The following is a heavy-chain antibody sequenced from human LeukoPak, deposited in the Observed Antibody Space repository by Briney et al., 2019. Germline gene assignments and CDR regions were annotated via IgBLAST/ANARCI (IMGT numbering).Heavy chain of an antibody. CDR1: GFTFSSYA. D-gene: IGHD2-15*01. Sequence: GGSLRLSCAASGFTFSSYAMRWVRQAPGKGLEWVSAIGSGSGGTTIYADSVKGRFTISRDNSKNTLYLQMNSLRAEDTAVYYCAKARPGGCSGGSCYPLSTRFDPWGQGTLVTVSS. CDR3: AKARPGGCSGGSCYPLSTRFDP. V-gene: IGHV3-23*01. J-gene: IGHJ5*02. CDR2: IGSGSGGTT.